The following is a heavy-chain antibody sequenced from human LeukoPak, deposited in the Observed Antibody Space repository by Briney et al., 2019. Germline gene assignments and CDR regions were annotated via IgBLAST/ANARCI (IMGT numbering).Heavy chain of an antibody. CDR2: IDPSDSYT. D-gene: IGHD5-24*01. CDR1: GYSFTSYW. CDR3: ARRTQQRWLQYNWFDP. Sequence: GESLKISCKGSGYSFTSYWISWVRQMPGKGLEWMGRIDPSDSYTNYSPSFQGHVTISADKSISTAYLQWSSLKASDTAMYYCARRTQQRWLQYNWFDPWGQGTLVTVSS. J-gene: IGHJ5*02. V-gene: IGHV5-10-1*01.